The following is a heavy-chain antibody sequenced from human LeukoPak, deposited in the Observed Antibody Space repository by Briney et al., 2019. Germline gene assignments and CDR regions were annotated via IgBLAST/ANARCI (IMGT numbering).Heavy chain of an antibody. V-gene: IGHV5-51*01. CDR3: ARRGYCSSTSCAGFDP. J-gene: IGHJ5*02. CDR2: ISPGDSAP. D-gene: IGHD2-2*01. CDR1: GYNFTIYR. Sequence: GESLKISCEGSGYNFTIYRIAWVRQMPGKGLECMGIISPGDSAPTYSPSFRGQVTISADKSISTAYLQWSSLKASDTAMYYCARRGYCSSTSCAGFDPWGQGTLVTVSS.